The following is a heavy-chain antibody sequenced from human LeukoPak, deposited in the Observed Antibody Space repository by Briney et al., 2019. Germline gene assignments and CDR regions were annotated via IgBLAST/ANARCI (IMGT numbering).Heavy chain of an antibody. CDR2: IYYSGST. CDR3: ARDSSSSWIDY. V-gene: IGHV4-39*07. J-gene: IGHJ4*02. Sequence: SETLSLTCTVSGGSISGSSYYWGWVRQPPGMGLEWIGTIYYSGSTYYNPSLKSRVTISVDTSKNQFSLKLSSVTAADTAVYYCARDSSSSWIDYWGQGTLVTVSS. D-gene: IGHD6-13*01. CDR1: GGSISGSSYY.